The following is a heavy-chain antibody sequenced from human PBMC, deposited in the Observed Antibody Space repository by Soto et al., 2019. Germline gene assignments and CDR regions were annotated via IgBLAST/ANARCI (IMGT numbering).Heavy chain of an antibody. D-gene: IGHD6-25*01. CDR3: AREGSRRQRLDP. J-gene: IGHJ5*02. Sequence: QVQLVQSGAEVKKPGSSVKVSCKASGGTFSSYAISWVRQAPGQGLEWMGGIIPIFGTANYAQKFQGRVTMXAXXATSTAYMELSSLRSEDTAVYYCAREGSRRQRLDPWGQGTLVTVSS. CDR2: IIPIFGTA. CDR1: GGTFSSYA. V-gene: IGHV1-69*12.